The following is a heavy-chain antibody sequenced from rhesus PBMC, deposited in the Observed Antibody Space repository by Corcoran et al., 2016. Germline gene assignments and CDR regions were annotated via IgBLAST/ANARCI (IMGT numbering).Heavy chain of an antibody. V-gene: IGHV4S2*01. CDR1: GASISNPS. D-gene: IGHD1-44*01. Sequence: QVQLQESGPGLVKASEPLPLTCALSGASISNPSWTWITQAPGKGLEWIGRIFGSGWSNSYNPSLKTRVTISIETSKNHVSLNLNSVTSADTAVYYCARGLPWDGLQSWGQGVVVTVSS. CDR3: ARGLPWDGLQS. CDR2: IFGSGWSN. J-gene: IGHJ6*01.